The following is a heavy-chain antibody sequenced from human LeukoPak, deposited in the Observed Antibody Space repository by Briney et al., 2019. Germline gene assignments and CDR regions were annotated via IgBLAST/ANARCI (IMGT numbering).Heavy chain of an antibody. CDR3: ARDRMDAFDI. J-gene: IGHJ3*02. V-gene: IGHV4-31*03. CDR2: IYYSGST. CDR1: GGSISSGGYY. Sequence: SQTLSLTCTVSGGSISSGGYYWSWIRQHPGKGLEWIGYIYYSGSTYYNPPLKSRVTISVDTSKNQFSLKLSSVTAADTAVYYCARDRMDAFDIWGQGTMVTVSS. D-gene: IGHD1-14*01.